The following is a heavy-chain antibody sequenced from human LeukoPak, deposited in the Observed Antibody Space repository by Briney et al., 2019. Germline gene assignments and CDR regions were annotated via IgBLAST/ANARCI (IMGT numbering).Heavy chain of an antibody. CDR1: GGSISSYY. CDR3: ARILRWELLGGNWSDP. CDR2: IYYSGST. J-gene: IGHJ5*02. D-gene: IGHD1-26*01. V-gene: IGHV4-59*01. Sequence: SETLSLTCTVSGGSISSYYWSWIRQPPGKGLEWIGYIYYSGSTNYNPSLKSRVTISVDTSKDQFSLKLSSVTAADTAVYYCARILRWELLGGNWSDPWGQGTLVTVSS.